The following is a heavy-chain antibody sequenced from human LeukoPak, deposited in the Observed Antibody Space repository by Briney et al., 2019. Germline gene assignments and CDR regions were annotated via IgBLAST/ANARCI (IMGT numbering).Heavy chain of an antibody. CDR1: GYTFTGYY. Sequence: ASVKVSCKASGYTFTGYYMHWVRQAPGQGLEWMGWMNPNSGNAGDAQKFQGRVTMTRNTSISTAYMELSSLRSEDTAVYYCARYSGYARTDAFDIWGQGTMVTVSS. CDR3: ARYSGYARTDAFDI. J-gene: IGHJ3*02. D-gene: IGHD5-12*01. CDR2: MNPNSGNA. V-gene: IGHV1-8*02.